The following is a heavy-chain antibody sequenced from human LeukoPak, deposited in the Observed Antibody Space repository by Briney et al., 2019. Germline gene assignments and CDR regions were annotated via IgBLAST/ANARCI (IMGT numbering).Heavy chain of an antibody. CDR1: GGTFSSYA. D-gene: IGHD3-22*01. J-gene: IGHJ6*03. Sequence: SVKVSCKASGGTFSSYAISWVRQAPGQGLEWMGGIIPIFGTANYAQKFQGRVTITADESTSTAYMELSSLRSEDTAVYYCARVAPGGYDSSGYYYYYYYMDVWGKGTTVTISS. CDR2: IIPIFGTA. CDR3: ARVAPGGYDSSGYYYYYYYMDV. V-gene: IGHV1-69*13.